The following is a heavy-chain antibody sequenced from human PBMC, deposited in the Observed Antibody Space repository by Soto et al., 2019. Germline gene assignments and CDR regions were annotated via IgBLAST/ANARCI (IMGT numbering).Heavy chain of an antibody. V-gene: IGHV3-30-3*01. CDR3: ARDHASAIVVVPAAGLDY. CDR1: GFTFSSYA. J-gene: IGHJ4*02. D-gene: IGHD2-2*01. CDR2: ISYDGSNK. Sequence: ALRLSCAASGFTFSSYAMHWVRQAPGKGLEWVAVISYDGSNKYYADSVKGRFTISRDNSKNTLYLQMNSLRAEDTAVYYCARDHASAIVVVPAAGLDYWGQGTLVTVSS.